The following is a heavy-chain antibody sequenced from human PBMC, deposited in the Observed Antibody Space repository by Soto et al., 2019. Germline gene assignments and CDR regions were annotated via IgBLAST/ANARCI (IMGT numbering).Heavy chain of an antibody. CDR2: IYGSGAV. CDR1: GFTVRGSA. J-gene: IGHJ6*02. V-gene: IGHV3-9*01. CDR3: VGEILSGGAEL. Sequence: GGSLRLSCAASGFTVRGSAMHWVRQVKGGGLEWVAGIYGSGAVGYEGAVRGRFTISRDVAKNSLHLQMNSLTIEDTALYYCVGEILSGGAELSGPGTPVTV. D-gene: IGHD3-10*01.